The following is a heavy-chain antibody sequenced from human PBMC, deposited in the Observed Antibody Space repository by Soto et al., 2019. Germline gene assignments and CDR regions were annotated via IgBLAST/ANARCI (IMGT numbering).Heavy chain of an antibody. V-gene: IGHV3-30*18. CDR1: GFTFSSYG. CDR3: TKGVVVITSYFQH. J-gene: IGHJ1*01. Sequence: QVQLVESGGGVVQPGRSLRLSCAASGFTFSSYGMHWVRQAPGKGLEWVAVISYDESNKYYADSVKGRFTISRDNSKNTLYLQMNSLRAEDTAVYYCTKGVVVITSYFQHWGQGTLVTASS. D-gene: IGHD3-22*01. CDR2: ISYDESNK.